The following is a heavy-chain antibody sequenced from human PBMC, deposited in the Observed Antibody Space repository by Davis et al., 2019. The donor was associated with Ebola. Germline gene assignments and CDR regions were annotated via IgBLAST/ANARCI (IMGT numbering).Heavy chain of an antibody. CDR3: ARVKPQRDGAYCGGDCTFFDY. CDR1: GYTFTGYY. V-gene: IGHV1-2*02. D-gene: IGHD2-21*01. CDR2: INPNSGGT. Sequence: ASVKVSCKASGYTFTGYYMHWVRQAPGQGLEWMGWINPNSGGTNYAQKFQGRVTMTRDTSISTAYMELSRLRSDDTAVYYCARVKPQRDGAYCGGDCTFFDYWGQGTLVTVSS. J-gene: IGHJ4*02.